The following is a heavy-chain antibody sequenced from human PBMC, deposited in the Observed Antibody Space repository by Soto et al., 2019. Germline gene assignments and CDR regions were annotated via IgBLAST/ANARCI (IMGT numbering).Heavy chain of an antibody. CDR3: AREVTIFGVVIKYYYGMDV. CDR1: GGTFSSYA. V-gene: IGHV1-69*13. J-gene: IGHJ6*04. CDR2: IIPIFGTA. D-gene: IGHD3-3*01. Sequence: SVKVSCKASGGTFSSYAISWVRQAPGQGLEWMGGIIPIFGTANYAQKFQGRVTITADESTSTAYMELSSLRSEDTAVYYCAREVTIFGVVIKYYYGMDVWGEGTTVTVAS.